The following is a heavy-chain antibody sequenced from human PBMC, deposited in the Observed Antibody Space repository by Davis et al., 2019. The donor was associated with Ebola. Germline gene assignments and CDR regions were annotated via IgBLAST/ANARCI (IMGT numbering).Heavy chain of an antibody. CDR2: ISSSSSTI. D-gene: IGHD3-10*01. Sequence: GGSLRLSCAASGFTFSSYSMNWVRQAPGKGLEWVSYISSSSSTIYYADSVKGRFTISRDNSKNTLYLQMNSLRAEDTAVYYCARDALGFGELLLDAFDIWGQGTMVTVSS. CDR3: ARDALGFGELLLDAFDI. J-gene: IGHJ3*02. CDR1: GFTFSSYS. V-gene: IGHV3-48*01.